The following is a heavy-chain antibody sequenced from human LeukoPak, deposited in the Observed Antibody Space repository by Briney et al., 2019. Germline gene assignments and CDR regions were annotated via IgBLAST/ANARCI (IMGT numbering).Heavy chain of an antibody. CDR1: GGTFSSYA. J-gene: IGHJ3*02. D-gene: IGHD6-19*01. CDR3: ARDQGEWLVANAFDI. V-gene: IGHV1-69*05. CDR2: VIPIFGTA. Sequence: SVKVSCKASGGTFSSYAISWVRQAPGQGLEWMGRVIPIFGTANYAQKFQGRVTITTDESTSTAYMELSSLRSEDTAVYYCARDQGEWLVANAFDIWGQGTMVTVSS.